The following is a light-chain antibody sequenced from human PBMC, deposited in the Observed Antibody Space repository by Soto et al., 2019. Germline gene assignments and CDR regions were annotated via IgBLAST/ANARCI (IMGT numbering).Light chain of an antibody. CDR3: CSYAGSTTYVV. V-gene: IGLV2-23*01. CDR1: SSDVGSYNL. CDR2: EGS. Sequence: ALTQPASVSGSPGQSITISCTGTSSDVGSYNLVSWYQQHPGKAPKLMIYEGSKRPSGVSNRFSGSKSGNTASLTISGLQAEDEADYYCCSYAGSTTYVVFGGGTKVTVL. J-gene: IGLJ2*01.